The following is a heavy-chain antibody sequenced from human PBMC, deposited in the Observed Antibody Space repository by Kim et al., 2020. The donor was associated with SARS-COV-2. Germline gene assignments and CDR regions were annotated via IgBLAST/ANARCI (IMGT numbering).Heavy chain of an antibody. V-gene: IGHV4-34*01. Sequence: SETLSLTCAVYGGSFSGYYWSWIRQPPGKGLEWIGEINHSGSTNYNPSLKSRVTISVDTSKNQFSLKLSSVTAADTAVYYCARGPTVTFYYYYGMDVWGQGTTVTVSS. CDR1: GGSFSGYY. D-gene: IGHD4-17*01. CDR3: ARGPTVTFYYYYGMDV. J-gene: IGHJ6*02. CDR2: INHSGST.